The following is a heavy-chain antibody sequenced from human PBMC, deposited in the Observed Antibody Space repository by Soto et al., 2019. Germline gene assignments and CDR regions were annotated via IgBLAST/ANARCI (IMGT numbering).Heavy chain of an antibody. V-gene: IGHV1-8*01. J-gene: IGHJ3*02. D-gene: IGHD3-22*01. CDR2: MNPNSGNT. Sequence: QVQLVQSGAEVKKPGASVKVSCKASGYTFTSYDINWERQATGQGLEWMGWMNPNSGNTGYAQKFQGRVTMTRNTSISTAYMELSSLRSEDTAVYYCARGGYYDSSGYYLNDAFDIWGQGTMVTVSS. CDR1: GYTFTSYD. CDR3: ARGGYYDSSGYYLNDAFDI.